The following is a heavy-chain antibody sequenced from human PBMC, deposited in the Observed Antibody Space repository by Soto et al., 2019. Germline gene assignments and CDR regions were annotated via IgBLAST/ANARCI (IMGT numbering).Heavy chain of an antibody. CDR3: VRRQQIGRYCSGGSCYSGDY. CDR1: GGSISSSSYY. Sequence: SETLSLTCTVSGGSISSSSYYWGWIRQPPGKGLEWIGSIYYSGSTYYNPSLKSRVTISVDTSKNQFSLKLSSVTAADTAVYYCVRRQQIGRYCSGGSCYSGDYWGQGTLVTVSS. V-gene: IGHV4-39*01. J-gene: IGHJ4*02. D-gene: IGHD2-15*01. CDR2: IYYSGST.